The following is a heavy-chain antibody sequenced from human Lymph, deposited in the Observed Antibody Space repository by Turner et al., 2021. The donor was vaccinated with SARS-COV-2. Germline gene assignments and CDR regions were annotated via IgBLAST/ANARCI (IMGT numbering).Heavy chain of an antibody. V-gene: IGHV3-30-3*01. D-gene: IGHD2-8*02. J-gene: IGHJ6*02. CDR2: ISYDGSNK. Sequence: QVQLVESGGGVVQPGRSLRLSCAASGFTFSSYAMHWVRQAPGKGLEWVAGISYDGSNKYYADSVKGRFTISRDNSKNTLYLQMNSLRAEDTAVYYCARDTGGQVDVWGQGTTVTVSS. CDR3: ARDTGGQVDV. CDR1: GFTFSSYA.